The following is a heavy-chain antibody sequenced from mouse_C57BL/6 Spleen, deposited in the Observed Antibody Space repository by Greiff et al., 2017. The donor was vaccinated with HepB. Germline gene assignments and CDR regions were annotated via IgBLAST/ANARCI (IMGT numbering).Heavy chain of an antibody. CDR3: AREFELRSGDAMDY. CDR2: IYPGDGDT. Sequence: QVQLQQSGAELVKPGASVKISCKASGYAFSSYWMNWVKQRPGKGLEWIGQIYPGDGDTNYNGKFKGKATLTADKSSSTAYMQLSSLTSEDPAVYCCAREFELRSGDAMDYWGQGTSVTVSS. D-gene: IGHD1-3*01. J-gene: IGHJ4*01. CDR1: GYAFSSYW. V-gene: IGHV1-80*01.